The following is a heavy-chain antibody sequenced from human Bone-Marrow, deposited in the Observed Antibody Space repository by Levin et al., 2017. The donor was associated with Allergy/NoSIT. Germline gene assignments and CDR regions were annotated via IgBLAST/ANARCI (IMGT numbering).Heavy chain of an antibody. D-gene: IGHD6-19*01. J-gene: IGHJ4*02. Sequence: GESLKISCAASGFTFSSYAMHWVRQAPGTGLEWVAVISYDGANKYYADSVKGRFTISRDNSKNTLHLQVNSLRAEDTAVYYCARVSSDRGWYGGKFDNWGQGTLVTVSS. CDR3: ARVSSDRGWYGGKFDN. CDR1: GFTFSSYA. CDR2: ISYDGANK. V-gene: IGHV3-30-3*01.